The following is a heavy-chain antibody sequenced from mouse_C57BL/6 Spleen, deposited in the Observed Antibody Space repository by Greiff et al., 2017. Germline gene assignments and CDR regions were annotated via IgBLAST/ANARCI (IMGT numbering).Heavy chain of an antibody. CDR3: AIAGYCDY. CDR1: GFTFTDYG. Sequence: EVHLVQSGGGLVKPGGSLKLSCAASGFTFTDYGMHWVRQAPEQGLEWVAYISRGSSTIYYADTVKGRFTITRDNAKNTLFLQMTSLRSEDTAVYYCAIAGYCDYWGQGTTLTVSS. V-gene: IGHV5-17*01. CDR2: ISRGSSTI. J-gene: IGHJ2*01.